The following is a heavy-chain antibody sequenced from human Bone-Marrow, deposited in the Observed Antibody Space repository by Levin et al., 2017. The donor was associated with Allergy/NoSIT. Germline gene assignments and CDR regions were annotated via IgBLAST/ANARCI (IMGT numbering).Heavy chain of an antibody. Sequence: PGGSLRLSCAASGFTFSSYAMHWVRQAPGKGLEWVAVISYDGSNKYYADSVKGRFTISRDNSKNTLYLQMNSLRAEDTAVYYCARLSIWFGELLSYSEPDYWGQGTLVTVSS. V-gene: IGHV3-30-3*01. CDR1: GFTFSSYA. J-gene: IGHJ4*02. D-gene: IGHD3-10*01. CDR2: ISYDGSNK. CDR3: ARLSIWFGELLSYSEPDY.